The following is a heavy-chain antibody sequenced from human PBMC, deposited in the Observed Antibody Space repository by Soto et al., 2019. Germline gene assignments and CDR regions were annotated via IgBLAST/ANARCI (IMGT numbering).Heavy chain of an antibody. J-gene: IGHJ4*02. CDR3: ARVHSSGYLTPYYFDY. V-gene: IGHV4-39*07. Sequence: PSETLSLTCAVSGGSISSSTYYWGWIRQPPGKGLEWIGSMLYSGRTYYNPSLKSRVTMSVDTSKNQFSLKLSSVTAADTAVYYCARVHSSGYLTPYYFDYWGQGTLVTVSS. D-gene: IGHD3-22*01. CDR1: GGSISSSTYY. CDR2: MLYSGRT.